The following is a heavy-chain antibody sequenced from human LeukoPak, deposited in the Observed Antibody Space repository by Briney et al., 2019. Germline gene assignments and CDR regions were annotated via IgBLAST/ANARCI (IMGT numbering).Heavy chain of an antibody. D-gene: IGHD3-10*01. CDR2: INHSGST. V-gene: IGHV4-34*01. CDR1: GGPFSGYY. J-gene: IGHJ4*02. CDR3: AVGTMVRNLDY. Sequence: SETLSLTCAVYGGPFSGYYLSWIRQPPGKGLEWIGEINHSGSTNYNPSLKSRVTISVDTSKNQFSLKLSSVTAADTAVYYCAVGTMVRNLDYWGQGTLVTVSS.